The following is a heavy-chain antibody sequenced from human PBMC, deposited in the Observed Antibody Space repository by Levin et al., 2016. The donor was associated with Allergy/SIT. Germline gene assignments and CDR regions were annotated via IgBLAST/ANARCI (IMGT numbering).Heavy chain of an antibody. CDR1: GFSFNNYE. D-gene: IGHD5-12*01. J-gene: IGHJ6*02. Sequence: GGSLRLSCAASGFSFNNYEMNWVRQAPGKGLEWVSYISTSGDTTYYADSVKGRFTISGDNAKNSLYLQMNSLRVDDTAVYYCARGATRSRISDGMDVWGQGTTVTVSS. V-gene: IGHV3-48*03. CDR2: ISTSGDTT. CDR3: ARGATRSRISDGMDV.